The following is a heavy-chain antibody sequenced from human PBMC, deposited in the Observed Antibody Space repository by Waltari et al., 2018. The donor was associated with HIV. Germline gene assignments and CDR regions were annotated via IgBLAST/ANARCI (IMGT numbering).Heavy chain of an antibody. Sequence: EVQLVESGGGLVQPGGSLRLSCAAAGFTFSSYWLSWVRQAPGKGLGWVANIKQDGSEKYYGDSVKGRFTISRDNAKNSLYLQMNSLRAEDTAVYYCARDPRPQPLETSIVATTSSRDYWGQGTLVTVSS. J-gene: IGHJ4*02. V-gene: IGHV3-7*04. CDR3: ARDPRPQPLETSIVATTSSRDY. CDR2: IKQDGSEK. CDR1: GFTFSSYW. D-gene: IGHD5-12*01.